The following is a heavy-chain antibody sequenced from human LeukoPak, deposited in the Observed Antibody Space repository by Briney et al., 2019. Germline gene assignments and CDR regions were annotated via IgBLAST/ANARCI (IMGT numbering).Heavy chain of an antibody. CDR2: IYTSGST. J-gene: IGHJ4*02. D-gene: IGHD6-13*01. V-gene: IGHV4-4*09. Sequence: SETLSLTCTVSGGSISSYYWSWIRQPPGKGLEWIGYIYTSGSTNYNPSLKSRVTISVDTSKNQFSLKLSSVTAADTAVYYCARHQGSSWLLDYWGQGTLVTVSS. CDR3: ARHQGSSWLLDY. CDR1: GGSISSYY.